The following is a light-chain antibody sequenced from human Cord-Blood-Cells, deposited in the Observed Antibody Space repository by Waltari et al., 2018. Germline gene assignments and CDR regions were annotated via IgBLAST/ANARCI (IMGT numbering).Light chain of an antibody. Sequence: DIQITQSPSSLSASVGGRVTITCRASQSSNSYLNLYQQKPGKAPKLLIYAASSLQSRVPSRFSGSGAGTDLTLTISCLHAEDFATYDGQPRYSTPYNFSQGTKLE. J-gene: IGKJ2*01. CDR3: QPRYSTPYN. CDR2: AAS. CDR1: QSSNSY. V-gene: IGKV1-39*01.